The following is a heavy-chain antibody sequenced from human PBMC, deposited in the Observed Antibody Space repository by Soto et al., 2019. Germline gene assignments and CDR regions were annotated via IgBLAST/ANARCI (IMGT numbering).Heavy chain of an antibody. CDR2: IIPIFGTA. Sequence: SVKVSCKASGGTFSSYAISWVRQAPGKGLEWMGGIIPIFGTANYAQKFQGRVTITADKSTSTAYMELGSLRSEDTAVYYCASKVSGYSGYDSTYYFDYWGQGTLVT. D-gene: IGHD5-12*01. CDR1: GGTFSSYA. J-gene: IGHJ4*02. CDR3: ASKVSGYSGYDSTYYFDY. V-gene: IGHV1-69*06.